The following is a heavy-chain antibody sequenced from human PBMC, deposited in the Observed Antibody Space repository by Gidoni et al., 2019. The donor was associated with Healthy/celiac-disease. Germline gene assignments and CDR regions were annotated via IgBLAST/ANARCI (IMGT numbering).Heavy chain of an antibody. Sequence: QVQLQESGPGLVKPSQTLSLTCTVPGGSISSRGHYWSWIRQHPGKGLEWIGYIYYSGSTYYNPSLKNRVTISVDTSKNQFSLKLSSVTAADTAVYYCARGNSYDILTGYQEDWFDPWGQGTLVTVSS. D-gene: IGHD3-9*01. CDR1: GGSISSRGHY. CDR2: IYYSGST. J-gene: IGHJ5*02. V-gene: IGHV4-31*03. CDR3: ARGNSYDILTGYQEDWFDP.